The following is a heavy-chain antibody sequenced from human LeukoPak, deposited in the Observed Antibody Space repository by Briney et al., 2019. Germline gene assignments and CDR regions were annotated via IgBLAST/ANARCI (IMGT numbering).Heavy chain of an antibody. CDR1: GSTFSSYA. Sequence: GGSLRLSCAASGSTFSSYAMSWVRQAPGKGLEWVSAISGSGGSTYYADSVKGRFTISRDNSKNTLYLQMNSLRAEDTAVYYCARVRVPSYYCDYWGQGTLVTVSS. V-gene: IGHV3-23*01. CDR3: ARVRVPSYYCDY. J-gene: IGHJ4*02. D-gene: IGHD6-6*01. CDR2: ISGSGGST.